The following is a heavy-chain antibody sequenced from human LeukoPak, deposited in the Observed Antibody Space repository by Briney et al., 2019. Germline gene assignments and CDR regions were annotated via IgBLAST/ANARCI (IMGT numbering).Heavy chain of an antibody. D-gene: IGHD6-6*01. V-gene: IGHV3-74*01. Sequence: GGSLRLSCTASGFSFSGHWMHWARQLPGKGLVWVSRISPTGSTTSYADSVKGRFTVSRDNAQNTLYLQVNNLRAEDTAVYYCARGPNSNWSGLDFWGQGTLLTVSS. J-gene: IGHJ4*02. CDR3: ARGPNSNWSGLDF. CDR1: GFSFSGHW. CDR2: ISPTGSTT.